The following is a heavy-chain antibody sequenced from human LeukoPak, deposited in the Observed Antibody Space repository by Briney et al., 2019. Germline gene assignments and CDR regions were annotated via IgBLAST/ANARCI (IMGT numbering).Heavy chain of an antibody. J-gene: IGHJ3*02. Sequence: PGGYLRLSCEASGITFSRYWMSWVSQALGEGLEWVASLNEDGSEKNYADSVKGRFTISRDNAKNSLYLQMNSLRAEDTAVYYCARQSSSNAFEIWGQGTMVTVSS. CDR1: GITFSRYW. CDR3: ARQSSSNAFEI. D-gene: IGHD6-19*01. V-gene: IGHV3-7*05. CDR2: LNEDGSEK.